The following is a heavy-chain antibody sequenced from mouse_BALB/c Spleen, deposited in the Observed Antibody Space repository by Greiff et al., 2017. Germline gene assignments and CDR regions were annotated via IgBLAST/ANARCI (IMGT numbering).Heavy chain of an antibody. J-gene: IGHJ2*01. Sequence: EVKLMESGGGLVKPGGSLKLSCAASGFTFSSYAMSWVRQTPEKRLEWVATISSGGSYTYYPDSVKGRFTISRDNAKNTLYLQMSSLRSEDTAMYYCARRITTALYYFDYWGQGTTLTVSS. CDR2: ISSGGSYT. CDR1: GFTFSSYA. CDR3: ARRITTALYYFDY. D-gene: IGHD1-2*01. V-gene: IGHV5-9-3*01.